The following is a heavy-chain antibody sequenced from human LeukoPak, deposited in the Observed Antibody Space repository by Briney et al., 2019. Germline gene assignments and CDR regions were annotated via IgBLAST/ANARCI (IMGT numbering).Heavy chain of an antibody. Sequence: SETLSLTCTVSGYSISASSGYYWGWIRQPPGKGLEWLGAISHSGSINYNPSLKSRVTISVDMSKNQFSLKLSSVTAADTAVYYCAREDYDSSIYFDYWGQGTLVTVSS. V-gene: IGHV4-38-2*02. CDR3: AREDYDSSIYFDY. J-gene: IGHJ4*02. D-gene: IGHD3-22*01. CDR2: ISHSGSI. CDR1: GYSISASSGYY.